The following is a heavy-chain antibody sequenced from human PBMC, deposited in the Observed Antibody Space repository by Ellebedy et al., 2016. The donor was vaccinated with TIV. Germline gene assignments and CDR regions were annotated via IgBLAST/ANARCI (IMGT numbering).Heavy chain of an antibody. CDR2: IAGSGAVT. V-gene: IGHV3-23*01. CDR3: ARKPMNPTDLYGNFDH. J-gene: IGHJ4*02. CDR1: GFTFRNSA. D-gene: IGHD1-1*01. Sequence: GESLKISCAASGFTFRNSAMSWVRQAPGEGLEWVSSIAGSGAVTYYAASVQGRFTISGDTSKNTLYLPMNSLRAEDTAVYYCARKPMNPTDLYGNFDHWGQGTLVTVSS.